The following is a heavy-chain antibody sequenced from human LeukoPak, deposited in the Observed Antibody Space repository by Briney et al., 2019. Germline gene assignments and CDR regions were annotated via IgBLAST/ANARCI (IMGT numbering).Heavy chain of an antibody. V-gene: IGHV3-23*01. CDR2: ISGSGGST. D-gene: IGHD2-2*01. J-gene: IGHJ4*02. Sequence: PGGSLRLSCAASGFTFSSYAMSWVRHAPGKGLELVSAISGSGGSTYYADSVKGRFTISRDNSKNTLYLQMNSLRAEDTAVYYCAKVRRIVNCSSTSCYFGYYFDYWGQGTLVTVSS. CDR1: GFTFSSYA. CDR3: AKVRRIVNCSSTSCYFGYYFDY.